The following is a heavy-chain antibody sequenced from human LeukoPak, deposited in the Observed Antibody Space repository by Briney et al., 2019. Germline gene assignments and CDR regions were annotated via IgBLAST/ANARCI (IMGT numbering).Heavy chain of an antibody. CDR3: AKGSSGWSLDY. Sequence: ASVKVSCKASGYTFINHGISWGRQAPGQGLEWMGWINLNNGNTDYAQKLQGRVTVTTDTSTTTAYMELRSLRYDDTAVYYCAKGSSGWSLDYWGQGTLVTVSS. CDR1: GYTFINHG. D-gene: IGHD6-19*01. J-gene: IGHJ4*02. V-gene: IGHV1-18*01. CDR2: INLNNGNT.